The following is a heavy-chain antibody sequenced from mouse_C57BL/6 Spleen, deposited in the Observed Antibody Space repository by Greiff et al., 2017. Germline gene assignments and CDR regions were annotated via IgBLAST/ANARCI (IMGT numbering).Heavy chain of an antibody. CDR2: INPNNGGT. D-gene: IGHD3-3*01. CDR3: ARFVYLRSAARAMDD. J-gene: IGHJ4*01. V-gene: IGHV1-26*01. Sequence: EVQLQQSGPELVKPGASVKISCKASGYTFTDYYMNWVKQSHGKSLEWIGDINPNNGGTNYNQKFKGKATLTVDKSSSTAYMELRSLTSEDSAVYYCARFVYLRSAARAMDDWGQGTSVTVSS. CDR1: GYTFTDYY.